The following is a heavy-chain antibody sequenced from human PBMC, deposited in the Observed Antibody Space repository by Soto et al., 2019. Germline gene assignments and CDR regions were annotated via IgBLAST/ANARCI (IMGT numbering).Heavy chain of an antibody. D-gene: IGHD1-1*01. CDR1: GYTFAGYW. Sequence: PGESLKISCKGSGYTFAGYWIACVRQMPGKGLELMGIIYPSDSDTRYRPSFQGQVTISDDKSISSAYLQWSSLRASDTAMYYCARGGVSTRTFDYWGQGNQGTVS. V-gene: IGHV5-51*01. CDR3: ARGGVSTRTFDY. J-gene: IGHJ4*02. CDR2: IYPSDSDT.